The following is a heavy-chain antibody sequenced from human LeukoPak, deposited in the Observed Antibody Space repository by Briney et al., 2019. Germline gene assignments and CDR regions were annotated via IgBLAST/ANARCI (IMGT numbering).Heavy chain of an antibody. CDR3: ARGDYYDSSGYSTSSRDQTDY. V-gene: IGHV1-69*04. CDR2: IIPILGIA. CDR1: GGTFSSYA. D-gene: IGHD3-22*01. J-gene: IGHJ4*02. Sequence: GASVKVSCEASGGTFSSYAISWVRQAPGQGLEWMGRIIPILGIANYAQKIQGRVTITADKSTSTAYMELSSLRSEDTAVYYCARGDYYDSSGYSTSSRDQTDYWGQGTLVTVSS.